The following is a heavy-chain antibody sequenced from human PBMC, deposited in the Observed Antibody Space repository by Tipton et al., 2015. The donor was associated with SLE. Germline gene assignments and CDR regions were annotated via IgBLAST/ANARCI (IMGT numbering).Heavy chain of an antibody. Sequence: SLRLSCAASGFAFSTSLMTWVRPAPGKGLEWGANIKQDGSEIYYVDSLKGRFTISRDNAKNSLYLHMNSLRVDDTALYYCARNQWLAYDVLNIWGQGTMVTVSS. V-gene: IGHV3-7*01. D-gene: IGHD6-19*01. CDR3: ARNQWLAYDVLNI. CDR1: GFAFSTSL. CDR2: IKQDGSEI. J-gene: IGHJ3*02.